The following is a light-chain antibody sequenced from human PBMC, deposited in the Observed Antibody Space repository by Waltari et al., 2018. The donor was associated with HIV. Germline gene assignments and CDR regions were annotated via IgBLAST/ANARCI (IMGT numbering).Light chain of an antibody. V-gene: IGKV4-1*01. J-gene: IGKJ2*01. CDR1: QSLLYSSNNKNY. CDR2: WAS. CDR3: QQYSITPVT. Sequence: DIVMTQSPDSLAVSLGERATMNCTSSQSLLYSSNNKNYLAWYQQKPGQPPKLLLYWASTRESGVPDRFSGSGSATDFTLTISSLQAEDVAVYYCQQYSITPVTFGQGTKLEIK.